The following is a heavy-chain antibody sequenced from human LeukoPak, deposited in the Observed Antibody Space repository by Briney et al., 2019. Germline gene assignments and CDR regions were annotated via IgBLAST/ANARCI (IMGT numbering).Heavy chain of an antibody. Sequence: GGSLRLSCVVSGFSVSNNFMNWVRQAPGKGLEWVAVIWYDGSNKYYADSVKGRFTISRDNSKNTLYLQMNSLRAEDTAVYYCVRAQTYYYDSSRSGFDYWGQGTLVTVSS. CDR1: GFSVSNNF. V-gene: IGHV3-33*08. CDR2: IWYDGSNK. J-gene: IGHJ4*02. D-gene: IGHD3-22*01. CDR3: VRAQTYYYDSSRSGFDY.